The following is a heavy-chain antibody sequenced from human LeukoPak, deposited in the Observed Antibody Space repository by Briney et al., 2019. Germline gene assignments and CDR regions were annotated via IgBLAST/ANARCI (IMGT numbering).Heavy chain of an antibody. CDR3: ASQGSSGYLTYFDY. D-gene: IGHD3-22*01. Sequence: PSETLSLTCTVSGGSISSGDYYWSWIRQPPGKGLEWIGYIYYSGSTSYNPSLKSRLTISVDTSKNQFSLKLSSVTAADTAVYYCASQGSSGYLTYFDYWGQGTLVTVSS. CDR1: GGSISSGDYY. CDR2: IYYSGST. V-gene: IGHV4-30-4*01. J-gene: IGHJ4*02.